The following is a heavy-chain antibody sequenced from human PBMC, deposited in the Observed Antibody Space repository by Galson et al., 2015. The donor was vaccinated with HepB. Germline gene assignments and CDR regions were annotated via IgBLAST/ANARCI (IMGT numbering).Heavy chain of an antibody. Sequence: SVKVSCKVSGYRLTDLPMHWVRQAPGEGLEWMGNFDPEDGEITYAQKFQGRVTMTEDTSADTAYLELTSLTSEDTAVYYCATEYGYGGDSAPNLLYNATDVWGQGTTVTVSS. V-gene: IGHV1-24*01. CDR3: ATEYGYGGDSAPNLLYNATDV. J-gene: IGHJ6*02. CDR2: FDPEDGEI. CDR1: GYRLTDLP. D-gene: IGHD6-13*01.